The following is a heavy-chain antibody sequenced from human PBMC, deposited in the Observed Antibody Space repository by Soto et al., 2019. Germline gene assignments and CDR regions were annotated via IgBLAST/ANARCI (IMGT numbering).Heavy chain of an antibody. CDR3: AREGQALDYYYYYYMDV. J-gene: IGHJ6*03. CDR1: GGSISSYY. V-gene: IGHV4-59*01. CDR2: IYYSGST. Sequence: SDTLSLTCTVSGGSISSYYWSWIRQPPGKGLEWIGYIYYSGSTNYNPSLKSRVTISVDTSKNQFSLKLSSVTAADTAVYYCAREGQALDYYYYYYMDVWGKGTTVTVSS.